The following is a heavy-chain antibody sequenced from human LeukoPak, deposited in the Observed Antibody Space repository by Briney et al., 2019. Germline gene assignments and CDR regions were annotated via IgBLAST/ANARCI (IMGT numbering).Heavy chain of an antibody. CDR3: ARVWGGTLTFDH. V-gene: IGHV3-21*01. CDR2: INSSSSDI. D-gene: IGHD3-9*01. CDR1: GFTFSSYT. J-gene: IGHJ4*02. Sequence: GGSLRLSCAASGFTFSSYTMNWVRQAPGKGLEWVSFINSSSSDIYYTDSEKGRFTISRDNANNSMFLQMNSLRAEDTAVYYCARVWGGTLTFDHWGQGTLVAVSS.